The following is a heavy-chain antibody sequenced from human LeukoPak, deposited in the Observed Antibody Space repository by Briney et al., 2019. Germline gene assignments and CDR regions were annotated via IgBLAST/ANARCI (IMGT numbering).Heavy chain of an antibody. CDR1: GFTFSSYA. CDR2: ISYDGSNK. Sequence: GRSLRLSCAASGFTFSSYAMHWVRQAPGKGLEWVAVISYDGSNKYYADSVKGRFTISRGNSKNTLYLQMNSLRAEDTAVYYCARDHVMRSLFDYWGQGTLVTVSS. V-gene: IGHV3-30*01. D-gene: IGHD2-21*01. CDR3: ARDHVMRSLFDY. J-gene: IGHJ4*02.